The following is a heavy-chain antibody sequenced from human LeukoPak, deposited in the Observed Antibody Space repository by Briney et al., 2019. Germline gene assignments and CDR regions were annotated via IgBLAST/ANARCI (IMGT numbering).Heavy chain of an antibody. V-gene: IGHV4-59*08. CDR1: GGSISSYY. D-gene: IGHD3-10*01. J-gene: IGHJ4*02. CDR2: IYHSGST. CDR3: GGGEAITSDY. Sequence: SETLSLTCTVPGGSISSYYWSWVRQPPGKGLEWIGYIYHSGSTNYNPSLKSRVTISVDTSKNQFSLKLSSVTAADTAVYYCGGGEAITSDYWGQGTLVTVSS.